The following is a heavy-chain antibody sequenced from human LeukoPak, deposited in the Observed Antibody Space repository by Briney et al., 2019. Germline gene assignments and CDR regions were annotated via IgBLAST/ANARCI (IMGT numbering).Heavy chain of an antibody. D-gene: IGHD2-15*01. CDR2: ISDSGGST. Sequence: GSLRLSCAASGFTFSSYAMTWVRQTPGKGLEWVSAISDSGGSTYYADSVKGRFTISRDNSKNTLYLQMNGLRAEDTAVYYCAKGFTPDYWGQGTLVTVSS. J-gene: IGHJ4*02. CDR3: AKGFTPDY. CDR1: GFTFSSYA. V-gene: IGHV3-23*01.